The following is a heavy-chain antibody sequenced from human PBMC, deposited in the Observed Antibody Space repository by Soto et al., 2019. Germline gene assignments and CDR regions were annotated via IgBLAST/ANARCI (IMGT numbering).Heavy chain of an antibody. J-gene: IGHJ6*02. D-gene: IGHD1-1*01. CDR2: IIPIFGTA. CDR3: AGESGGLERIGGAGDDYYYGMDV. V-gene: IGHV1-69*01. Sequence: QVQLVQSGAEVKKPGSSVKVSCKASGGTFSSYAISWVRQAPGQGLEWMGGIIPIFGTANYAQKVQGRVTITADESTSTAYWELSSLRYEDTAVYYCAGESGGLERIGGAGDDYYYGMDVWGQGTTVTVSS. CDR1: GGTFSSYA.